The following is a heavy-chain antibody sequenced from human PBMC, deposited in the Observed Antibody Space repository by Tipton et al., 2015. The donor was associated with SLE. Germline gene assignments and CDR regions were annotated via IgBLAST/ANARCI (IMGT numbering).Heavy chain of an antibody. CDR2: INHSGST. CDR1: GGSFSGYY. CDR3: ASQRYYYDSSGYYPLYYFDY. D-gene: IGHD3-22*01. J-gene: IGHJ4*02. V-gene: IGHV4-34*01. Sequence: TLSLTCAVYGGSFSGYYWSWIRQPPGKGLEWIGEINHSGSTNYNPSLKSRVTISVDTSKNQFSLKLSSVTAADTAVYYCASQRYYYDSSGYYPLYYFDYWGQGTLVTVSS.